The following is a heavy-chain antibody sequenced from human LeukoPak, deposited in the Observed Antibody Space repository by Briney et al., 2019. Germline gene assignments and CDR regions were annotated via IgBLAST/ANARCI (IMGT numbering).Heavy chain of an antibody. D-gene: IGHD3-22*01. CDR3: ARDRGQIGSSGYYYKDY. Sequence: ASVKVSCKASGYSFTSYYMHWVRQAPGQGLEWMGRINPNSGGTNYAQKFQGRVTMTRDTSISTAYMELSRLRSDDTAVYYCARDRGQIGSSGYYYKDYWGQGTLVTVSS. V-gene: IGHV1-2*06. J-gene: IGHJ4*02. CDR1: GYSFTSYY. CDR2: INPNSGGT.